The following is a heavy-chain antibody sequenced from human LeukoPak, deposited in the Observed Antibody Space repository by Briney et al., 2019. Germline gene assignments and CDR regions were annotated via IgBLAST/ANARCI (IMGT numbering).Heavy chain of an antibody. Sequence: PGGSLRLSCAASGFTFSSYAMSWVRQAPGKGLEWVSAISGSGGSTYYADSVKGRFTISRDNSKNMLYLQMASLRTEDRAMYYCVIGTVSRFGESRPPGSWGQGTLVTVSS. CDR1: GFTFSSYA. J-gene: IGHJ5*02. CDR3: VIGTVSRFGESRPPGS. D-gene: IGHD3-10*01. V-gene: IGHV3-23*01. CDR2: ISGSGGST.